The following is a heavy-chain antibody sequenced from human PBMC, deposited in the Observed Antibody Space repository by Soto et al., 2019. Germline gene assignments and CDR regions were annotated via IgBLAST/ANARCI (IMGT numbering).Heavy chain of an antibody. CDR2: IKGEADGGTT. J-gene: IGHJ4*02. D-gene: IGHD3-22*01. CDR1: GFTLSNAW. V-gene: IGHV3-15*01. CDR3: TTGLSNGYYNFDY. Sequence: PGGSLRLSCAASGFTLSNAWMSWVRQAPGKGLEWVGRIKGEADGGTTDYAAPVKGRITVSRDHSKDTLYLHMNSLKTEDTAVYYCTTGLSNGYYNFDYWGQGTPVTVSS.